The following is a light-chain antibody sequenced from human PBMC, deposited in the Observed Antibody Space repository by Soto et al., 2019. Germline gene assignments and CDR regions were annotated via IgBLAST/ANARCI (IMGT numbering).Light chain of an antibody. CDR2: KAS. CDR3: QQYNSFT. CDR1: QSISSW. V-gene: IGKV1-5*03. J-gene: IGKJ4*01. Sequence: DIQMTQSPSTLSASVGDRVTITCRASQSISSWLAWYQQKPGKAPKLLIYKASSLESGVPSRFSGSGSGTEFTLPISSLQPDDFATYYCQQYNSFTFGGGTKVEIK.